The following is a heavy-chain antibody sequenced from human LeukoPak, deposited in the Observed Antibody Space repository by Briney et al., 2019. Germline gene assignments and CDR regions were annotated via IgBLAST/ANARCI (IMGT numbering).Heavy chain of an antibody. J-gene: IGHJ6*02. D-gene: IGHD3-3*01. CDR3: ASGGSHYDFWSGYQKAYYYYYGMDV. CDR1: GYTFTSYD. V-gene: IGHV1-8*01. Sequence: ASVKVSCKASGYTFTSYDINWVRQATGQGLEWMGWMNPNSGNTGYAQKFQGRVTMTSNTSISTAYMELSSLRSEDTAVYYCASGGSHYDFWSGYQKAYYYYYGMDVWGQGTTVTVSS. CDR2: MNPNSGNT.